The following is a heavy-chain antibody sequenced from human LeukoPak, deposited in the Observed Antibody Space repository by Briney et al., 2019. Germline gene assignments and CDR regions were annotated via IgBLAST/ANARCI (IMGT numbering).Heavy chain of an antibody. D-gene: IGHD2-2*01. J-gene: IGHJ4*02. CDR1: GYTFTGYY. Sequence: ASVKVSCKASGYTFTGYYMHWVRQAPGQGLEWMGWINPNSGGTNYAQKFQGRVTMTRDTSINTAYMELRRLRSDDTAVYYCARGLARIVIVVVPAASHWGQGTLVTVSA. CDR2: INPNSGGT. V-gene: IGHV1-2*02. CDR3: ARGLARIVIVVVPAASH.